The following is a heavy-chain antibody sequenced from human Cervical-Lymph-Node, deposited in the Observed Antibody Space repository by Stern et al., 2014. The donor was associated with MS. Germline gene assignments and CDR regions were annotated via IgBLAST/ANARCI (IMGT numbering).Heavy chain of an antibody. V-gene: IGHV2-5*02. CDR2: IYWDDDK. D-gene: IGHD2-21*01. J-gene: IGHJ5*02. CDR3: AHTVGIGLWGFDH. CDR1: GFSLTTRAVG. Sequence: QITLKESGPTLVKPTQTLTLTCTFSGFSLTTRAVGVGWIRQPPGKALEWLALIYWDDDKRYNPSLKSRLSITKDTSKNQVVLTISNVDPLDSGTYYCAHTVGIGLWGFDHWGQGIQVPVSS.